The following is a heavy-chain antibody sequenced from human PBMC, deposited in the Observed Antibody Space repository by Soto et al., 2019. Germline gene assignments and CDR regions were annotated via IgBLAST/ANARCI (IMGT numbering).Heavy chain of an antibody. CDR3: ARNMDYYYGPGSGNGHGF. CDR1: GCTFTSYY. CDR2: INPKFGDT. V-gene: IGHV1-2*02. J-gene: IGHJ6*02. Sequence: QVQLVQSGAEMKEPGDSVRVSCEASGCTFTSYYIHWVRQAPGQGLEWMGWINPKFGDTTYAQDFQGRVSMTRDMSISTVYMELSRLTSDDTAIYYCARNMDYYYGPGSGNGHGFWGQGTTVTVFS. D-gene: IGHD3-10*01.